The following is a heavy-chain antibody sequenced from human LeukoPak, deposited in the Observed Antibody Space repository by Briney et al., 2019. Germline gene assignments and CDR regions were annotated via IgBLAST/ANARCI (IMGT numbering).Heavy chain of an antibody. D-gene: IGHD3-22*01. Sequence: SETLSLTCTVSGGSISSYYWSWIRQAPGKGLEWIGNIYYSGSTNYNPSLKSRVTISVDTSKNQFSLKLSSVTAADTAVYYCARHERGYYDSSGYYGEAFDIWGQGTMVTVSS. V-gene: IGHV4-59*08. CDR1: GGSISSYY. J-gene: IGHJ3*02. CDR2: IYYSGST. CDR3: ARHERGYYDSSGYYGEAFDI.